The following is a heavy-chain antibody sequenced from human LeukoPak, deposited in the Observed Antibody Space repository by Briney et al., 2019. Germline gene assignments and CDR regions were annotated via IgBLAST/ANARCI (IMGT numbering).Heavy chain of an antibody. J-gene: IGHJ4*02. V-gene: IGHV3-30-3*01. CDR1: GFPFSRYA. Sequence: GGSLRLSCAASGFPFSRYAMHWVRQPPGKGLEWVAVISNDGRDKYYADSVKGRFTISRDTAKNTLYLQMNSLRAEDTAVYYCARGHHYYDSSAYYYWGQGTLVTVSS. D-gene: IGHD3-22*01. CDR2: ISNDGRDK. CDR3: ARGHHYYDSSAYYY.